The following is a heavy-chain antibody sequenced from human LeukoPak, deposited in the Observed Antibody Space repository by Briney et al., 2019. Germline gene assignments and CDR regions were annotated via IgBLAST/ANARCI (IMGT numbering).Heavy chain of an antibody. D-gene: IGHD6-19*01. CDR2: IYYSGTT. CDR3: AKVMKSSGSGVIVYSWFDP. CDR1: GDSITSSPYY. V-gene: IGHV4-39*01. J-gene: IGHJ5*02. Sequence: SETLSLTCTVPGDSITSSPYYWGWIRQTPGKGLEWIGSIYYSGTTYYNPSLKSRVTVSVDTSKNQFSLKLSSVTAADTAVYYCAKVMKSSGSGVIVYSWFDPWGQGTLVTVSS.